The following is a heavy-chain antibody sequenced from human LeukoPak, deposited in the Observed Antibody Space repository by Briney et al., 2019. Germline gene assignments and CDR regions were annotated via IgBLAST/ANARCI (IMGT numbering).Heavy chain of an antibody. CDR1: GGTFSSYT. V-gene: IGHV1-18*01. CDR3: SRAGGVAVAGDY. CDR2: ISAYNGNA. J-gene: IGHJ4*02. Sequence: ASVKVSCKASGGTFSSYTINWVRQAPGQGLEWMGWISAYNGNANYAQKLQGRVTLTTDSATTTAYMELRSLRSEDTAIYYCSRAGGVAVAGDYWGQGTLVSVSS. D-gene: IGHD3-16*01.